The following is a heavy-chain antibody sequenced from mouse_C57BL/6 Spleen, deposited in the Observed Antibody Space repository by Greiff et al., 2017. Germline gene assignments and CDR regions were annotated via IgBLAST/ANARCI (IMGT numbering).Heavy chain of an antibody. D-gene: IGHD2-14*01. J-gene: IGHJ2*01. CDR3: ARSGIGYFDY. CDR2: IYPGSGNT. CDR1: GYSFTSYY. V-gene: IGHV1-66*01. Sequence: QVQLQQSGPELVKPGASVKISCKASGYSFTSYYIHWVKQRPGQGLEWIGWIYPGSGNTKYNEKFKGKATLTADTSSSTAYMQLSSLTSEDSAVYYCARSGIGYFDYWGQGTTLTVSS.